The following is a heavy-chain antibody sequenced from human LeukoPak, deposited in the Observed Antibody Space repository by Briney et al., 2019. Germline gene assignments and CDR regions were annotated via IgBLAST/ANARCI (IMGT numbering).Heavy chain of an antibody. V-gene: IGHV3-11*03. Sequence: GGSLRLSCAASGFTFSDYYMSWIRQAPRKGLEWVSYISSSSSYTNYADSVKGRFTISRDNAKNSLYLQMNSLRAEDTAVYYCASFDHSGRSGVYFDYWGQGTLVTVSS. CDR2: ISSSSSYT. J-gene: IGHJ4*02. CDR3: ASFDHSGRSGVYFDY. CDR1: GFTFSDYY. D-gene: IGHD1-26*01.